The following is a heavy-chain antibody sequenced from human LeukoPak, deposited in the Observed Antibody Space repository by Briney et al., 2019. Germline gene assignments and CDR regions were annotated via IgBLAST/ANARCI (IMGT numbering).Heavy chain of an antibody. J-gene: IGHJ4*02. CDR2: IYTSGST. D-gene: IGHD3-3*01. Sequence: PSQTLSLTCTVSGGSISSGSYYWSWIRQPAGKGLEWIGRIYTSGSTNYNPALKSRVTISVDTTKNQFSLKLSSVTAADTAVYYCARTHYDFWSGYYPGEKDFDYGGQGTLVTVS. CDR3: ARTHYDFWSGYYPGEKDFDY. V-gene: IGHV4-61*02. CDR1: GGSISSGSYY.